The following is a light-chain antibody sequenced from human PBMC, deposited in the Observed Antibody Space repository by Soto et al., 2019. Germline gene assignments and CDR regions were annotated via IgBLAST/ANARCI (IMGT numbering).Light chain of an antibody. CDR3: QHYNNWPVT. Sequence: IVFTQYPGILSLSPGERASLSCGASQSISSSFLAWYQQKPGQAPRLLIYGASTRVTGVPARFSGSGSGTEFTLTISSLQSEDFAVYYCQHYNNWPVTFGQGTKVDI. CDR1: QSISSS. J-gene: IGKJ1*01. CDR2: GAS. V-gene: IGKV3-15*01.